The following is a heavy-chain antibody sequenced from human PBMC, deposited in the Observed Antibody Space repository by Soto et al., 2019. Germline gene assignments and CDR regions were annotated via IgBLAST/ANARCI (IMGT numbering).Heavy chain of an antibody. CDR1: GYTFISYG. D-gene: IGHD2-8*02. J-gene: IGHJ4*02. Sequence: QVQLVQSGVEVKKPGASVKVSCKTSGYTFISYGLSWMRQAPGQGLEWMGWISAYKGNTKFAQKFLDRLTMTIDTSASTAYVDLRSLTSDETAVYYCARDVGYCSGECHSALDYWGQGTLVTVSS. V-gene: IGHV1-18*01. CDR3: ARDVGYCSGECHSALDY. CDR2: ISAYKGNT.